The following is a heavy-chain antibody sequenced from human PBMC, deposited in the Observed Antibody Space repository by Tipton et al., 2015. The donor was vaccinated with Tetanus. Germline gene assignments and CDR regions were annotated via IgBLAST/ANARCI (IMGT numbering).Heavy chain of an antibody. J-gene: IGHJ3*02. V-gene: IGHV4-31*03. CDR3: AREPLRVWDDPPDAFDI. CDR1: GGSISSGGYY. CDR2: IYYSGST. D-gene: IGHD3-16*01. Sequence: TLSLTCTVSGGSISSGGYYWSWIRQHPGKGLEWIGYIYYSGSTYYNPSLKSRVTISVDTSKNQFSLKLSSVTAADTAVYYCAREPLRVWDDPPDAFDIWGQGTMVTVSS.